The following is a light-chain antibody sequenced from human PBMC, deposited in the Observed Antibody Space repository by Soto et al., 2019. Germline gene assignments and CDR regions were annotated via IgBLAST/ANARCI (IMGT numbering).Light chain of an antibody. CDR3: QQCSCYPWT. CDR1: QSVSSW. J-gene: IGKJ1*01. Sequence: DIQMTQSPSSLSASVGDTVTINCRANQSVSSWLAWYQQKPGQTPKLLIYDASTLETGVPSRFAGSEAETEFTPTLSGLQPDDFATYYCQQCSCYPWTFGQGTRVEIK. CDR2: DAS. V-gene: IGKV1-5*01.